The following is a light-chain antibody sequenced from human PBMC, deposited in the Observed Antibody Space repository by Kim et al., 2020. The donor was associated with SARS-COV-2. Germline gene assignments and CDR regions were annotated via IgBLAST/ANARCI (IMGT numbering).Light chain of an antibody. V-gene: IGLV10-54*04. CDR3: SAWDSSLSAWV. Sequence: THTLHCTRNINSVCNQVLAWLQQPPGHPPNRLSYRNNNRPSGISERFSTSRPGNTASLTITGLQPEDEADYYCSAWDSSLSAWVFGGGTQLTVL. J-gene: IGLJ3*02. CDR1: INSVCNQV. CDR2: RNN.